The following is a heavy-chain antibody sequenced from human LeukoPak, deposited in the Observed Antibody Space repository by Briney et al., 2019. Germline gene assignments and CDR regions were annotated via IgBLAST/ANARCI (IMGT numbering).Heavy chain of an antibody. CDR3: ARVRPYDFWSGPFDY. D-gene: IGHD3-3*01. Sequence: SETLSLTCTVSGGSISSGDYYWSWIRQPPGKGLEWIGYIYHSGSTYYNPSLKSRVTISVDRSKNQFSLKLSSVTAADTAVYYCARVRPYDFWSGPFDYWGQGTLVTVSS. CDR1: GGSISSGDYY. V-gene: IGHV4-30-2*01. CDR2: IYHSGST. J-gene: IGHJ4*02.